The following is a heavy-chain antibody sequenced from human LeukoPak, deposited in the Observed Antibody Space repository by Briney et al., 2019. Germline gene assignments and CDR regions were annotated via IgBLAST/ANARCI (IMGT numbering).Heavy chain of an antibody. CDR3: ARGEVQHSYYYYYYMDV. V-gene: IGHV1-2*02. J-gene: IGHJ6*03. Sequence: ASVKVSCKASGYTFTGYYMHWVRQAPGQGLEWMGWINPNSGGTNYAQKFQGRVTMTRDTSISTAYMELSRLRSDDTAVYYCARGEVQHSYYYYYYMDVWGKGTTVTVSS. CDR2: INPNSGGT. D-gene: IGHD1-1*01. CDR1: GYTFTGYY.